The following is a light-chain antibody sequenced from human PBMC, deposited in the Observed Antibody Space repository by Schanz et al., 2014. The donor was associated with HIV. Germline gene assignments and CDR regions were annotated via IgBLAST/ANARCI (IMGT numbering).Light chain of an antibody. CDR3: SSYAGSYSWM. Sequence: QSALTQPPSASGSPGQSVAISCTGTSSDVGGYNYVSWYQQHPGKAPKLMIYEVSKRPSGVPDRFSGSKSGNTASLTVSGLQAEDEADYYCSSYAGSYSWMFGGGTQLTVL. J-gene: IGLJ7*01. CDR2: EVS. CDR1: SSDVGGYNY. V-gene: IGLV2-8*01.